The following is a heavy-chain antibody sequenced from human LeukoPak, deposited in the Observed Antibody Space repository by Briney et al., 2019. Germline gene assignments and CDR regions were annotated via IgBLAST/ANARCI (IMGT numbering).Heavy chain of an antibody. CDR1: GFTFITYW. CDR3: ARDMDV. V-gene: IGHV3-7*04. J-gene: IGHJ6*02. CDR2: INQDGSAK. Sequence: GGSLRLSCAASGFTFITYWMTWVRQAPGKGLEWVANINQDGSAKFYVDSVKGRFTISRDNARNSLSLQMNRLRAEDTAVYFCARDMDVRGQGTTVTVSS.